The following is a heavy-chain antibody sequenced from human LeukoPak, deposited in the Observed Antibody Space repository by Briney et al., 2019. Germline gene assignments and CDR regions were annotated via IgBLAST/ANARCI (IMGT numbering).Heavy chain of an antibody. CDR3: ARDYYDSSGYLCYFDY. J-gene: IGHJ4*02. CDR1: GFTVSSNY. Sequence: PGGSLRLSCAASGFTVSSNYMSWVRQAPGKGLEWVSVIYSGGSTYYADSVKGRFTISRDNSKNTLYLQMNSLRAEDTAVYYCARDYYDSSGYLCYFDYWGQGTLVTVSS. CDR2: IYSGGST. D-gene: IGHD3-22*01. V-gene: IGHV3-66*01.